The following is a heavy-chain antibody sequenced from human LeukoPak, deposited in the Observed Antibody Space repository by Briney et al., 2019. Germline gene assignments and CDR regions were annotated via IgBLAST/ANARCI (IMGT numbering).Heavy chain of an antibody. CDR3: ARDVKVQLWLPGAFDI. D-gene: IGHD5-18*01. V-gene: IGHV1-18*04. CDR1: GYTFTSYG. CDR2: ISAYNGNT. Sequence: ASVKVSCKASGYTFTSYGISWVRQAPGQGPEWMGWISAYNGNTNYAQKLQGRVTMTTDTSTSTAYMELRSLRSDDTAVYYCARDVKVQLWLPGAFDIWGQGTMVTVSS. J-gene: IGHJ3*02.